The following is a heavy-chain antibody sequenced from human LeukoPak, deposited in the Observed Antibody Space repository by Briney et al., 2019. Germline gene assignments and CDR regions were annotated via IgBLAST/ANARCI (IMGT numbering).Heavy chain of an antibody. D-gene: IGHD6-13*01. CDR3: AKDRAVQQQLVRGYFQH. V-gene: IGHV3-30*18. J-gene: IGHJ1*01. CDR2: ISYDGSNK. Sequence: PGGSLRLPCAASGFTFSSYGMHWVRQAPGKGLEWVAVISYDGSNKYYADSVKGRFTISRDNSKNTLYLQMNSLRAEDTAVYYCAKDRAVQQQLVRGYFQHWGQGTLVTVSS. CDR1: GFTFSSYG.